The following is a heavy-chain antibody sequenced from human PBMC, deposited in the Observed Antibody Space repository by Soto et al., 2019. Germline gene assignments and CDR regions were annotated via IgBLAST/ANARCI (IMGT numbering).Heavy chain of an antibody. CDR1: GFTFSSYA. D-gene: IGHD4-17*01. V-gene: IGHV3-30-3*01. CDR2: ISYDGSNK. Sequence: GGSLRLSCAASGFTFSSYAMHWVRQAPGKGLEWGAVISYDGSNKYYPNSVKGRFTIPKDNTKNTLYLQMNILTAEATAVYYWARGDHDYGNYCFGYWGQGTLVTVSS. CDR3: ARGDHDYGNYCFGY. J-gene: IGHJ4*02.